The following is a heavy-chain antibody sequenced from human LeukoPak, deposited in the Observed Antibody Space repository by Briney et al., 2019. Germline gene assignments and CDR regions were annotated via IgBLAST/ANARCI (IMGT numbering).Heavy chain of an antibody. CDR1: GGTFSSYA. D-gene: IGHD6-6*01. J-gene: IGHJ4*02. CDR2: IIPIFGTA. CDR3: ASGTVRAARPDYYFDY. Sequence: SVKVSCKASGGTFSSYAISWVRQAPGQGLEWMGGIIPIFGTANYAQKFQGRVTITADESTSTAYMELSSLRSEDTAVYYCASGTVRAARPDYYFDYWGQGTLVTVSS. V-gene: IGHV1-69*13.